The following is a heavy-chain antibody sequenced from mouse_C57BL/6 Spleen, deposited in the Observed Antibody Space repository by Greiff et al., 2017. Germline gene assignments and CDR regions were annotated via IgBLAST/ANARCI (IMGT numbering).Heavy chain of an antibody. V-gene: IGHV1-69*01. CDR1: GYTFTSYW. D-gene: IGHD2-12*01. Sequence: QVQLQQPGAELVMPGASVKLSCKASGYTFTSYWMHWVKQRPGQGLEWIGEIDPSDSYTNYNQKFKGKSTLTVDKSSSTAYMQLSSLTSEDSAVYYCARGRNDNDGDYWGQGTTLTVSS. CDR3: ARGRNDNDGDY. J-gene: IGHJ2*01. CDR2: IDPSDSYT.